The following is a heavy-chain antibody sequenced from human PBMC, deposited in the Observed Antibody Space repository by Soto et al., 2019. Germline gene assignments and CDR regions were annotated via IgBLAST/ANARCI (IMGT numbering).Heavy chain of an antibody. CDR3: AKKGLRGDYYYYMDV. CDR1: GFTFSSYG. CDR2: ISESGGST. D-gene: IGHD5-12*01. J-gene: IGHJ6*03. V-gene: IGHV3-23*01. Sequence: GGSLRLSCAISGFTFSSYGMSWVRQAPGKGLEWVSGISESGGSTYYADSVKGRFTISGDNSKNTLYMQMNSLRVEDTAVYYCAKKGLRGDYYYYMDVWGKGTTVTVSS.